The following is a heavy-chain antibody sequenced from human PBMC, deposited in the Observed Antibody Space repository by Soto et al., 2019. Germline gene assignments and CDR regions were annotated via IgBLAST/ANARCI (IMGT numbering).Heavy chain of an antibody. CDR1: GVSFSRYV. V-gene: IGHV1-69*01. J-gene: IGHJ6*02. CDR3: ARAKAVATLDTLLGIHGMDV. Sequence: QVQLVQSGAEVKKPGSSVKVSCKASGVSFSRYVISWVRQAPGQGLEWMGGIVPTFGTSNHAQKFQGRLTVTGDEATSRDYMELSSLRSEDTAVYYCARAKAVATLDTLLGIHGMDVWGQGTTVTVS. CDR2: IVPTFGTS. D-gene: IGHD6-19*01.